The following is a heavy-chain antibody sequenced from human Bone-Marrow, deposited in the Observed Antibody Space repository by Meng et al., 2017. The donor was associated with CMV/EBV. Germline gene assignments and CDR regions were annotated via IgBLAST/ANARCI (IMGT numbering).Heavy chain of an antibody. CDR1: GYTFTGYY. V-gene: IGHV1-18*04. CDR2: ISAYNGNT. J-gene: IGHJ5*02. D-gene: IGHD2-15*01. CDR3: ARGAVAGWFDP. Sequence: ASVKVSCKASGYTFTGYYMHWVRQAPGQGLEWMGWISAYNGNTNYARKLQGRVTMTTDTSTSTAYMELRSLRSDDTAVYYCARGAVAGWFDPWGQGTLVTVSS.